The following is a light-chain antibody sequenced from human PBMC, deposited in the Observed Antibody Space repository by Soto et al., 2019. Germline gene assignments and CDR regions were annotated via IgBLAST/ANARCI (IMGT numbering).Light chain of an antibody. CDR1: QGISSY. Sequence: AIRMTQSPSSFSASTGDRVTITCRASQGISSYLAWYQQKPGKAPKLLIYAASTLQSGVPSRFSGSGSGTDFTLTNSCLQSEDFATYYCQQYYRYPLTFGGGTKVDNK. CDR3: QQYYRYPLT. CDR2: AAS. V-gene: IGKV1-8*01. J-gene: IGKJ4*01.